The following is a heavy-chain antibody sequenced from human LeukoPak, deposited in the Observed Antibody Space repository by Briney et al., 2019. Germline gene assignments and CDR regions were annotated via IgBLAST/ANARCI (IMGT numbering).Heavy chain of an antibody. CDR3: ARDLTVAMAFRYYFDY. Sequence: SVKVSCKASGGTFSSYAISWVRQAPGQGLEWMGRIIPILGIANYAQKFQGRVTITADKSTSTAYMELSSLRSEDTAVYYCARDLTVAMAFRYYFDYWGQGTLVTVSS. CDR1: GGTFSSYA. CDR2: IIPILGIA. V-gene: IGHV1-69*04. D-gene: IGHD4-17*01. J-gene: IGHJ4*02.